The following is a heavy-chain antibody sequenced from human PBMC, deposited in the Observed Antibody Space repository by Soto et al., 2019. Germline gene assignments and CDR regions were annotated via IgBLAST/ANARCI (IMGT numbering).Heavy chain of an antibody. J-gene: IGHJ6*02. Sequence: PGGSLRLSRAASVFTFSSYCMHWVRQAPGKGLEWVAVIWYDGSNKYYADSVKGRFTISRDNSKNTLYLQMNSLRAEDTAVYYCARDWEVVAATPDYYYGMDVWGQGTTVTVSS. D-gene: IGHD2-15*01. CDR1: VFTFSSYC. V-gene: IGHV3-33*01. CDR2: IWYDGSNK. CDR3: ARDWEVVAATPDYYYGMDV.